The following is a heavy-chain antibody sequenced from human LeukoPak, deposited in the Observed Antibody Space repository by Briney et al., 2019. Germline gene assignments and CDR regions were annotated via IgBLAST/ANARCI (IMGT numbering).Heavy chain of an antibody. D-gene: IGHD1-26*01. Sequence: ASVKVSCKASGYTFTSYDFNWVRQAPGQGPEWIGWMNPNSGTTGYAQKFQGRVTMTRDTSISTAYMDLSSLRSEDTAVYYCARLGSGTNNWFDPWGQGTLVTVSS. CDR1: GYTFTSYD. J-gene: IGHJ5*02. CDR2: MNPNSGTT. V-gene: IGHV1-8*01. CDR3: ARLGSGTNNWFDP.